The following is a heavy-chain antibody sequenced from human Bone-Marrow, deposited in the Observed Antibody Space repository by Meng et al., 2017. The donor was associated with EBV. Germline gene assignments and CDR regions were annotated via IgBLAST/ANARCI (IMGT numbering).Heavy chain of an antibody. V-gene: IGHV1-45*02. D-gene: IGHD4-23*01. Sequence: QMELVQSGAEVKKTGSSVKVSCKASGYTFTYRYLHWVRQAPGQALEWMGWITPFNGNTNYAQKFQDRVTITRDRSMSTAYMELSSLRSEDTAMYYCAGGNGARDAFDIWGQGTMVTVSS. CDR1: GYTFTYRY. CDR3: AGGNGARDAFDI. J-gene: IGHJ3*02. CDR2: ITPFNGNT.